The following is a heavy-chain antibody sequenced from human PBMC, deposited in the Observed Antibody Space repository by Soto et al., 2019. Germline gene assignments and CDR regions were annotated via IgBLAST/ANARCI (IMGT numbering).Heavy chain of an antibody. CDR1: GYTFSTYS. J-gene: IGHJ6*02. V-gene: IGHV1-3*01. D-gene: IGHD3-16*01. CDR3: ARGKGMDENYYDYGTDI. Sequence: ASVKVSCKASGYTFSTYSMHWVRQAPGHSLEWMGWINGATGQTRSSQRFQDRVTITRDTSASTAYMELSGLRSGDTAVYYCARGKGMDENYYDYGTDIWGQGNXVTVSS. CDR2: INGATGQT.